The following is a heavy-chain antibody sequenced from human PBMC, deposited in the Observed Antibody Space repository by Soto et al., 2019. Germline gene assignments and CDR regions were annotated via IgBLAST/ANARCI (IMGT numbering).Heavy chain of an antibody. J-gene: IGHJ5*02. D-gene: IGHD5-18*01. CDR3: ARTVDTAMVTGWFDP. CDR2: IYYSGST. CDR1: GGSISSYY. Sequence: SETLSLTCTVSGGSISSYYWSWIRQPPGKGLEWIGYIYYSGSTNYNPSLKSRVTISVATSKNQFSLKLSSVTAADTAVYYCARTVDTAMVTGWFDPWGQGTLVTVSS. V-gene: IGHV4-59*01.